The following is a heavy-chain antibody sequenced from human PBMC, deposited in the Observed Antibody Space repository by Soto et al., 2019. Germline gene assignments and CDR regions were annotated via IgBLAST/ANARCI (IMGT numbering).Heavy chain of an antibody. D-gene: IGHD5-18*01. J-gene: IGHJ6*02. V-gene: IGHV4-34*01. CDR1: GGSFSGYY. CDR2: INHSGST. CDR3: ARGGRKDTASDYYYGMDV. Sequence: SETLSLTCAVYGGSFSGYYWTWIRQPPGTGLEWIGEINHSGSTNYNPSLKSRVTISVDTSKNQFSLKLSSVTAADTAVYYCARGGRKDTASDYYYGMDVWGQGTTVTVSS.